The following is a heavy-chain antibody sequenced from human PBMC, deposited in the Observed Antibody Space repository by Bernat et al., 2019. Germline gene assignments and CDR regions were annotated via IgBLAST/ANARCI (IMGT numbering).Heavy chain of an antibody. CDR1: GGAFSGYY. V-gene: IGHV4-34*01. D-gene: IGHD6-6*01. Sequence: QVQLQQWGAGLLKPSETLSLTCAVYGGAFSGYYLSWIRQPPGMGLEWIGEIKHSGSTNYHPSLKSRVTISVDTSKNQFSLKLSSVTAADTAVYYCAREYSSWSGRGAFDIWGQGTMVTGSS. J-gene: IGHJ3*02. CDR2: IKHSGST. CDR3: AREYSSWSGRGAFDI.